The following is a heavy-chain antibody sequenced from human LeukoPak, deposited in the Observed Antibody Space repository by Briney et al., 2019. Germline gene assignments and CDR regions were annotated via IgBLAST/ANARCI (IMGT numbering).Heavy chain of an antibody. V-gene: IGHV4-4*07. D-gene: IGHD2-2*01. J-gene: IGHJ6*03. CDR3: ARGPGQLLVGYYYYYMDV. Sequence: PSETLSLTCTASGGSISSYYWSWIRQPAGKGLEWIGRIYTSGSTNYNPSLKSRVTMSVDTSKNQFSLKLSSVTAADTAVYYCARGPGQLLVGYYYYYMDVWGKGTTVTVSS. CDR1: GGSISSYY. CDR2: IYTSGST.